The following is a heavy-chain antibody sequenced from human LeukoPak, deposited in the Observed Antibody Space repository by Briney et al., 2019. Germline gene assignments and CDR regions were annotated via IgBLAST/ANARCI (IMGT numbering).Heavy chain of an antibody. Sequence: GESLKISCKGSGYSFTSYWIGWVRQAPGQGLEWMGWINPNSGGTNYAQKFQGRVTMTRDMSISTAYMELSRLRSDDTAVYYCARTLYYDFWMFDYWGPGTLVTVSS. CDR2: INPNSGGT. V-gene: IGHV1-2*02. J-gene: IGHJ4*02. D-gene: IGHD3-3*01. CDR3: ARTLYYDFWMFDY. CDR1: GYSFTSYW.